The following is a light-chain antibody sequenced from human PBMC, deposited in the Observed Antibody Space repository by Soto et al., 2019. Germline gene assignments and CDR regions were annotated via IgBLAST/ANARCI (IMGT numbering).Light chain of an antibody. CDR2: GNS. J-gene: IGLJ1*01. Sequence: QSVLTQPPSVSGAPGQRVTISCTGSNPNIGAGYDVHWYQQLPGTAPKLLIYGNSKRPSGVPDRFSGSKSGTSASLTITGLQAEDEADYYCQSYGDSLSGYVFGTGTKVTVL. CDR3: QSYGDSLSGYV. V-gene: IGLV1-40*01. CDR1: NPNIGAGYD.